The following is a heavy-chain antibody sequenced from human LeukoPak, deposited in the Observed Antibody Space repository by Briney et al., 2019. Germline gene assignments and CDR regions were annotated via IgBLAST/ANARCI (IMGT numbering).Heavy chain of an antibody. D-gene: IGHD3-10*01. CDR2: MNPNSGNT. CDR1: VYTFTSYD. V-gene: IGHV1-8*01. CDR3: ARPLSWFGELLFGGGYYFDY. J-gene: IGHJ4*02. Sequence: ASVKVSCKASVYTFTSYDINWVRQATGQGLEWMGWMNPNSGNTGYAQKFQGRVTMTRNTSISTAYMELSSLRSEDTAVYYCARPLSWFGELLFGGGYYFDYWGQGTLVTVSS.